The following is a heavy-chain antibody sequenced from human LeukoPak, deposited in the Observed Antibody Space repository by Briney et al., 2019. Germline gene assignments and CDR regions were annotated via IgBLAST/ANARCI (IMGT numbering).Heavy chain of an antibody. CDR1: GYTFTSYV. D-gene: IGHD6-19*01. CDR3: ARRRGYSSGWLRGYFDY. Sequence: ASVKVSCKPSGYTFTSYVISWVRQAPGQGGEGRGWISPYNGNSNYAQKLQGRVTMTTDTSTSTAYMELRSLRSDDTAVYYCARRRGYSSGWLRGYFDYWGQGTLVTVSS. V-gene: IGHV1-18*01. CDR2: ISPYNGNS. J-gene: IGHJ4*02.